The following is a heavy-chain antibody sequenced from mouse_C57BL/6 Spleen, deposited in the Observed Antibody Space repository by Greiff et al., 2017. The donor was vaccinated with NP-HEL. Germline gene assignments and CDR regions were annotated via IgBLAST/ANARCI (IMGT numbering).Heavy chain of an antibody. CDR2: IDPSDSYT. J-gene: IGHJ2*01. Sequence: QVQLQQPGAELVMPGASVKLSCKASGYTFTSYWMHWVKQRPGQGLEWIGEIDPSDSYTNYNQKFKGKSTLTVDKSSSTAYMQLSSLTSEDSAVYYCARRSQLGRFDYWGQGTTLTVSS. CDR3: ARRSQLGRFDY. V-gene: IGHV1-69*01. CDR1: GYTFTSYW. D-gene: IGHD4-1*02.